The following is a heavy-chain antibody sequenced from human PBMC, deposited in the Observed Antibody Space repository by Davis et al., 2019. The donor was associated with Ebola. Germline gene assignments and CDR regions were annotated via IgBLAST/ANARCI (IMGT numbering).Heavy chain of an antibody. V-gene: IGHV5-10-1*01. CDR1: GNGFTSYW. Sequence: GGSLRLSCKASGNGFTSYWISWVRQMPGKGLEWMGRIDPSDAYAKDSPSFQGHVTISADESFSTAYLQWSSLKASDTAMYYCARGTSLARNFDYWGQGTLVTVSS. J-gene: IGHJ4*02. D-gene: IGHD3-3*02. CDR3: ARGTSLARNFDY. CDR2: IDPSDAYA.